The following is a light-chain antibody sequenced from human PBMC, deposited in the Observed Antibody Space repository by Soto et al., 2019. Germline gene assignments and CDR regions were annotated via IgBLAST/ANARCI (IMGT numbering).Light chain of an antibody. CDR3: QQYNSYPIT. CDR1: QGINNH. V-gene: IGKV1-16*01. CDR2: AAS. Sequence: DIQMTQSPSSLSASVCDRVTITCRASQGINNHLAWFQQKPGKAPKSLISAASRLQSAVPSRFSGSGSGTYFTLTISSLQPEDVVTYYCQQYNSYPITFGPGTRLDIK. J-gene: IGKJ5*01.